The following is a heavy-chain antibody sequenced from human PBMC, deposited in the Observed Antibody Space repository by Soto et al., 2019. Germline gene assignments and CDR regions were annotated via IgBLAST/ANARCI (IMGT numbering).Heavy chain of an antibody. CDR3: ARYQINYILTQQHFDY. D-gene: IGHD3-9*01. Sequence: SETLSLTCTVSGGSISRGGYYWSWIRQHPGKGLEWIGYIYYSGSTYYNPSLKSRVTISVDTSKNQFSLKLSSVTAADTAVYYCARYQINYILTQQHFDYWGQGTLVTVSS. CDR1: GGSISRGGYY. V-gene: IGHV4-31*03. J-gene: IGHJ4*02. CDR2: IYYSGST.